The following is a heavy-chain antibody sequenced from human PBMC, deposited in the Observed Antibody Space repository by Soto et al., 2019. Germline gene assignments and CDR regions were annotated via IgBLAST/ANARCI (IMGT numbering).Heavy chain of an antibody. CDR1: GGTFNTYA. CDR3: AREVQVHTPAFVY. Sequence: QVQLVQSGAEMKKPGSSVKVSCQSSGGTFNTYAMNWVRQAPGQGPEWMGDISPMFGAANYAPKFQGRVNMTADASTGTSYMQLSSLPSEDTALYFCAREVQVHTPAFVYWGQGTLVTVSS. D-gene: IGHD3-10*01. V-gene: IGHV1-69*19. CDR2: ISPMFGAA. J-gene: IGHJ4*02.